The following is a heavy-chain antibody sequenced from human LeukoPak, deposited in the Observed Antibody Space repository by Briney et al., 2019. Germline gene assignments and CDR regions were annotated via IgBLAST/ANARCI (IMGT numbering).Heavy chain of an antibody. CDR1: GGSISSGDYY. Sequence: SETLSLTCTVSGGSISSGDYYWSWIRQPPGKGLEWIGYIYYSGSTYYNPSLKSRVTISVDTSKNQFSLKLSSVTAADTAVYYCARHYRGKGCLDYWGQGTLVTVSS. D-gene: IGHD3-16*02. CDR3: ARHYRGKGCLDY. CDR2: IYYSGST. V-gene: IGHV4-30-4*01. J-gene: IGHJ4*02.